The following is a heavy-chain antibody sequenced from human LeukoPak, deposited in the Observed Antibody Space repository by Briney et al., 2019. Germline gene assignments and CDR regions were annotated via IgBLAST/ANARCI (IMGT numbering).Heavy chain of an antibody. J-gene: IGHJ4*02. CDR1: GFTLSNYW. V-gene: IGHV3-7*01. CDR2: MNIDGSGK. CDR3: ARDPVEWELLLDC. D-gene: IGHD1-26*01. Sequence: GGSLRLSCAASGFTLSNYWMGWVRQAPGKRPEWVANMNIDGSGKYYADSVKGRFTISRDNARNSVYLQMNSLRVEDTAVYYCARDPVEWELLLDCWGQGTLVTVSS.